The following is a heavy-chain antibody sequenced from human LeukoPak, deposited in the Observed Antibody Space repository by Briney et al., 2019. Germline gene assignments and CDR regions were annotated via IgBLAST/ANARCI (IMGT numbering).Heavy chain of an antibody. Sequence: PGRSLRLSCAASGFTFDDYAMHWVRQAPGKGLEWVSGISWNSGSIGYADSVKGRFTISRDNAKNSLYLQMNSLRAEDTAVYYCARELVSYGDYGYWGQGTLVTVSS. D-gene: IGHD4-17*01. CDR2: ISWNSGSI. V-gene: IGHV3-9*01. CDR1: GFTFDDYA. J-gene: IGHJ4*02. CDR3: ARELVSYGDYGY.